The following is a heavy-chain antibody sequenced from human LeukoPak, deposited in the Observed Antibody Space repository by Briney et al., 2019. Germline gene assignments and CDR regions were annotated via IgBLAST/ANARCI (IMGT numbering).Heavy chain of an antibody. Sequence: PGRSLRLSCAASGFTFSSYAMHWVRQAPGKGLEWVAVISYDGSNKYYADSVKGRFTISRDNSKNTLYLQMNSLRAEDTAVYYCARTSEMATIQEAVFDYWGQGTLVTVSS. J-gene: IGHJ4*02. CDR3: ARTSEMATIQEAVFDY. CDR1: GFTFSSYA. D-gene: IGHD5-24*01. CDR2: ISYDGSNK. V-gene: IGHV3-30*01.